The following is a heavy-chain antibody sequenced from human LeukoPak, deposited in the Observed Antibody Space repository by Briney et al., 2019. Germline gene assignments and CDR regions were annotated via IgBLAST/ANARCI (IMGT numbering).Heavy chain of an antibody. V-gene: IGHV4-30-4*01. D-gene: IGHD3-22*01. J-gene: IGHJ4*02. CDR1: GGSISSGDYY. CDR2: IYYSGST. CDR3: AREDFTDYYDIYYFDY. Sequence: SQTLSLTCTVSGGSISSGDYYWSWIRQPPGKGLEWIGYIYYSGSTYYNPSLKSRVTISVDTSKNQFSLRLSSVTAADTAVYYCAREDFTDYYDIYYFDYWGQGTLVTVSS.